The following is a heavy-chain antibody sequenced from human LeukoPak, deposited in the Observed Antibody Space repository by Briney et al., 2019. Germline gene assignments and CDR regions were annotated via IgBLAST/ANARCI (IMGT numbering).Heavy chain of an antibody. Sequence: SELLSLTCTVSGGSISSYYWSWIRQPPGKGLEWIGYIYYSGSTNYNPSLKSRVTISVDTSKNQFSLKLSSVTAADTAVYYCARDGSSGYTLFDYWGQGTLVTVYS. V-gene: IGHV4-59*01. J-gene: IGHJ4*02. D-gene: IGHD3-22*01. CDR3: ARDGSSGYTLFDY. CDR1: GGSISSYY. CDR2: IYYSGST.